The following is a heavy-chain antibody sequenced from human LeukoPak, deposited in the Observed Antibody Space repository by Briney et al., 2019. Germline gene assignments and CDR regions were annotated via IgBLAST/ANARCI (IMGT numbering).Heavy chain of an antibody. J-gene: IGHJ4*01. D-gene: IGHD1-14*01. Sequence: ASVKVSCKAPGYGFTTYDMHWVRQAPGQGLEWMGIINPSGDGTSYAQKFQGRVTMTRDTSTTTVYMALGSLRSEDTAVYYCARGPSSGAYFDYGGHGTLVTVSS. CDR1: GYGFTTYD. CDR2: INPSGDGT. V-gene: IGHV1-46*01. CDR3: ARGPSSGAYFDY.